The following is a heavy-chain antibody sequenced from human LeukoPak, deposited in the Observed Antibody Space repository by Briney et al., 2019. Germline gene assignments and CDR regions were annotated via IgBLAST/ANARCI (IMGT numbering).Heavy chain of an antibody. Sequence: SETLSLTCTVSGYSISSGYYWGWIRQPPGKGLEWIGSIYHSGSTYYNPSLKSRVTISVDTSKNQFSLKLSSVTAADTAVYYCAREGYDILTGQDAGWFDPWGQGTLVTVSS. D-gene: IGHD3-9*01. V-gene: IGHV4-38-2*02. CDR3: AREGYDILTGQDAGWFDP. CDR2: IYHSGST. J-gene: IGHJ5*02. CDR1: GYSISSGYY.